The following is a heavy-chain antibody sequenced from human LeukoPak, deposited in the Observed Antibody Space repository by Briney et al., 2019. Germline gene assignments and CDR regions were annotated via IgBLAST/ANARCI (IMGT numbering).Heavy chain of an antibody. Sequence: GGSLRLSCAASGFTFSSYEMNWVRQAPGKGLEWVSYISSSGSTIYYADSVKGRFTISRDNSKNTLYLQMNSLRAEDTAVYYCAKDSRYCSGGSCGETEFDYWGQGTLVTVSS. V-gene: IGHV3-48*03. J-gene: IGHJ4*02. D-gene: IGHD2-15*01. CDR1: GFTFSSYE. CDR2: ISSSGSTI. CDR3: AKDSRYCSGGSCGETEFDY.